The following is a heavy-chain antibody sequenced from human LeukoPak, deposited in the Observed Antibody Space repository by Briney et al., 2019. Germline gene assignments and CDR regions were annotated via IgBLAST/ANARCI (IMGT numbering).Heavy chain of an antibody. D-gene: IGHD6-6*01. CDR1: GYTFTGYY. CDR2: INPNSGDT. V-gene: IGHV1-2*02. J-gene: IGHJ4*02. CDR3: AKRSITVQYFFDY. Sequence: SVTVSCKASGYTFTGYYLHWVRQAPGQGLEWMGWINPNSGDTNYAQKFQDRVTMTRDTSISTAYMELSRLRSAYTAVYYCAKRSITVQYFFDYWDEGTLVTVSS.